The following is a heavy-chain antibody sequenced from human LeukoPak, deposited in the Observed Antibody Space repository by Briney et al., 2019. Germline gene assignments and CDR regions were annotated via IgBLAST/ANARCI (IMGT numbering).Heavy chain of an antibody. V-gene: IGHV4-59*12. Sequence: PSETLSLTCTVSGGSISSYYWSWIRQPPGKGLEWIGYIYYSGSTNYNPSLKSRVTISVDTSKNQFSLKLSSVTAADTAVYYCARGRRNDYWGQGTLVTVSS. J-gene: IGHJ4*02. CDR3: ARGRRNDY. CDR2: IYYSGST. CDR1: GGSISSYY.